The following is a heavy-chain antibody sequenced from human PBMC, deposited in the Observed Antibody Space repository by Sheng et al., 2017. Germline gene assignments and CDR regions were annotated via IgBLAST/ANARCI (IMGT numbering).Heavy chain of an antibody. J-gene: IGHJ6*03. CDR1: GAPFSGFD. D-gene: IGHD6-6*01. CDR2: ISAYNANT. CDR3: ARVYSSSDPAYYYYYMDV. Sequence: HLVQSGGEVKNPGASVKVSCKSSGAPFSGFDISWVRQAPGQGLEWMGWISAYNANTNYAQKFQGRVTMTTDISTSTAYMELRSLRSDDTALYYCARVYSSSDPAYYYYYMDVWGQGP. V-gene: IGHV1-18*01.